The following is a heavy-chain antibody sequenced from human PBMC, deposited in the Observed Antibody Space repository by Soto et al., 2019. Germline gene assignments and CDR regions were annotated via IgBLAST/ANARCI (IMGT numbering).Heavy chain of an antibody. CDR3: ARGPRTTVTSYYYYYGMDV. D-gene: IGHD4-17*01. J-gene: IGHJ6*02. CDR2: INSDGSST. Sequence: EVQLVESGGGLVQPGGSLRLSCAASGFTFSSYWMHWVRQAPGKGLVWVSRINSDGSSTSYADSVKGRFTISRDNDKNTLYLQMNSLRAEDTAVYYCARGPRTTVTSYYYYYGMDVWGQGTTVTVSS. CDR1: GFTFSSYW. V-gene: IGHV3-74*01.